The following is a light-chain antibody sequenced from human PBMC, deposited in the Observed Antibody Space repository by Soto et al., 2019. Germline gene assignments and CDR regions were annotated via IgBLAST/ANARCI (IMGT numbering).Light chain of an antibody. J-gene: IGKJ1*01. CDR3: QHSYTSWT. Sequence: DIQMTQSPSSLSASVGDRVTITCRASQSISSYLNWYQQKPGKAPKLLIYAASSLQSGVPSRFSGSGSGTDFTLTISSLQPEDFATYYCQHSYTSWTFGQGNKV. V-gene: IGKV1-39*01. CDR2: AAS. CDR1: QSISSY.